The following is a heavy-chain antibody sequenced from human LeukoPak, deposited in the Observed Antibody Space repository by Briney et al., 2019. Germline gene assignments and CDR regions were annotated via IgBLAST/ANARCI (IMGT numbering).Heavy chain of an antibody. CDR3: AREPLYYDNIIGDAFDI. CDR1: GFTVSSNY. J-gene: IGHJ3*02. D-gene: IGHD3-22*01. Sequence: GGSLRLSCAASGFTVSSNYMSWVRQAPGKGLEWVSVIYSGGSTYYADSVKGRFTISRDNSKNTLYLQMNSLRAEDTAVYYCAREPLYYDNIIGDAFDIWGQGTMVTVSS. CDR2: IYSGGST. V-gene: IGHV3-66*01.